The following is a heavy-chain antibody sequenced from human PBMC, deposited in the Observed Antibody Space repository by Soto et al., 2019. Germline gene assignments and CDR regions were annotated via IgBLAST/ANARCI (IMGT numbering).Heavy chain of an antibody. CDR2: INHSGST. CDR1: GGSFSGYY. CDR3: AIDILTGYYKGTDY. D-gene: IGHD3-9*01. V-gene: IGHV4-34*01. Sequence: SETLSLTCAVYGGSFSGYYWSWIRQPPGKGLEWIGEINHSGSTNYNPSLKSRVTISVDTSKNQFSLKLSSVTAADTAVYCCAIDILTGYYKGTDYWGQGTLVTVSS. J-gene: IGHJ4*02.